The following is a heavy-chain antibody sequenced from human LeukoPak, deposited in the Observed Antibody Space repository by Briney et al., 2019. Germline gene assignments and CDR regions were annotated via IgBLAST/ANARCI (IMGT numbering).Heavy chain of an antibody. CDR2: IYYSGST. CDR3: ARHVGGCSGGNCYSFGYFDY. J-gene: IGHJ4*02. CDR1: GGSISSSSYY. Sequence: SETLSLTCTVSGGSISSSSYYWGWIRQPPGKGLEWIVSIYYSGSTYYNPSLKSRVPISSATSKNQFSLKLSSVTAADTAVYYCARHVGGCSGGNCYSFGYFDYWGQGTLVTVSS. V-gene: IGHV4-39*01. D-gene: IGHD2-15*01.